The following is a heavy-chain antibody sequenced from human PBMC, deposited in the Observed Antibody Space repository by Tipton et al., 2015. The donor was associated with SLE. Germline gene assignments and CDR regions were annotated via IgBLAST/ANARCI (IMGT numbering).Heavy chain of an antibody. CDR2: IYYSGST. CDR1: GGSISSCSYY. V-gene: IGHV4-39*01. D-gene: IGHD3-22*01. J-gene: IGHJ4*02. Sequence: TLSLTCTVSGGSISSCSYYWGWIRQPPGKGLEWIGSIYYSGSTYYNPSLKSRVTISVDTSKNQFSLKLSSVTAADTAVYYCATSYDSSGSDYWGQGTLVTVSS. CDR3: ATSYDSSGSDY.